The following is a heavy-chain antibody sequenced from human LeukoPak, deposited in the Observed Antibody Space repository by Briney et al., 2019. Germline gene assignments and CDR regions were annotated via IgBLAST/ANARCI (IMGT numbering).Heavy chain of an antibody. CDR2: INHSGST. CDR3: ASRYCSSTSCYRRGHNGMDV. Sequence: SEAPSLICAICGGSVCGNYWSCVGHRIGKEMEWIGEINHSGSTNYNPSLKSRVTISVDTSKNQFSLKLSSVTAADTAVYYCASRYCSSTSCYRRGHNGMDVWGKGTTVTVSS. J-gene: IGHJ6*04. CDR1: GGSVCGNY. V-gene: IGHV4-34*01. D-gene: IGHD2-2*02.